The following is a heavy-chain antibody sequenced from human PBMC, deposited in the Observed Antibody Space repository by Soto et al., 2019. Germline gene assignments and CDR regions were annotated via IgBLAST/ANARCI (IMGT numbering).Heavy chain of an antibody. V-gene: IGHV1-3*01. CDR2: INAGNGNT. CDR1: GYTFTGYY. D-gene: IGHD3-22*01. J-gene: IGHJ4*02. CDR3: ARDAGSGYDYEWFDY. Sequence: ASVKVSCKASGYTFTGYYMHWVRQAPGQRLEWMGWINAGNGNTKYSQKFQGRITITRDTSASTAYMELSSLRSEDTAVYYCARDAGSGYDYEWFDYWGQGALLTVSS.